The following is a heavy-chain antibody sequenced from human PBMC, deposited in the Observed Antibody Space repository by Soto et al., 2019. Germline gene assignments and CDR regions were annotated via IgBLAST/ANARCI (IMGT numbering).Heavy chain of an antibody. Sequence: GGSLRLSCAASGFTFSSYGMHWVRQAPGKGLEWVAVISYDGSNKYYADSVKGRFTISRDNSKNTLYLQMNSLRAEDTAVYYCAKDHQRDYGDYPYYFDYWGQGTLVTVSS. V-gene: IGHV3-30*18. CDR1: GFTFSSYG. D-gene: IGHD4-17*01. J-gene: IGHJ4*02. CDR3: AKDHQRDYGDYPYYFDY. CDR2: ISYDGSNK.